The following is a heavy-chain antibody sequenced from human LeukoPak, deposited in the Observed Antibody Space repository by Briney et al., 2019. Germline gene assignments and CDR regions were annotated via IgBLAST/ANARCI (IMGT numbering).Heavy chain of an antibody. CDR3: ARDLSRYYDILTGYYALGY. Sequence: ASVKVSCKASGYTFTSYGISWVRQAPGQGLEWMGWISAYNGNTNYAQKLQGRVTMTTDTSTNTAYMELRSLRSDDTAVYYCARDLSRYYDILTGYYALGYWGQGTLVTVSS. V-gene: IGHV1-18*01. D-gene: IGHD3-9*01. J-gene: IGHJ4*02. CDR2: ISAYNGNT. CDR1: GYTFTSYG.